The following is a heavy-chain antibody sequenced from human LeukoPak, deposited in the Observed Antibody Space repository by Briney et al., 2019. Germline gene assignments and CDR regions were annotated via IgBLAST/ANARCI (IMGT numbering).Heavy chain of an antibody. Sequence: PGGSLRLSCAASGFTFSSYSMNWVRQAPGKGLEWVSSISSSSSYIYYADSVKGRFTISRDNAKNSLYLQMNSLRAEDTAAYYCAREPPQRGFDPWGQGTLVTVSS. CDR2: ISSSSSYI. V-gene: IGHV3-21*04. J-gene: IGHJ5*02. D-gene: IGHD1-1*01. CDR1: GFTFSSYS. CDR3: AREPPQRGFDP.